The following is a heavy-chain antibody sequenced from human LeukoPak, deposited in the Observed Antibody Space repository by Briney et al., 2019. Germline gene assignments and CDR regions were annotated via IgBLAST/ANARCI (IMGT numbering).Heavy chain of an antibody. J-gene: IGHJ6*03. D-gene: IGHD3-10*01. Sequence: GGSLRLSCAASGFTYSSYAMSWVRQAPGKGLEWVSAISGSGGSTYYADSVKGRFTISRDNSKNTLYLQMNSLRAEDTAVYYCAKDRGFGELLFKPGYYMDVWGKGTTVTVSS. CDR1: GFTYSSYA. V-gene: IGHV3-23*01. CDR3: AKDRGFGELLFKPGYYMDV. CDR2: ISGSGGST.